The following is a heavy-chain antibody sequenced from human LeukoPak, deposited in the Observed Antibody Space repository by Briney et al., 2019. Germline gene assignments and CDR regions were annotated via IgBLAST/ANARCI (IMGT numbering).Heavy chain of an antibody. CDR2: INPDSGAT. CDR1: GYTFKGHF. J-gene: IGHJ3*02. V-gene: IGHV1-2*02. D-gene: IGHD1-26*01. Sequence: ASVKVSCKASGYTFKGHFIHWVRQAPGQGLEWMGWINPDSGATAYARKFQGRVSMTRDTSTSTAHMELSSLRSDDTAVYYCARDRWDQVLGGSPDAFDIWGQGTMVSVSS. CDR3: ARDRWDQVLGGSPDAFDI.